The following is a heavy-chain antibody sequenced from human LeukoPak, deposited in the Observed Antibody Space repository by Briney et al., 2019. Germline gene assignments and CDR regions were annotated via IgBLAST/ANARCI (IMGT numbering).Heavy chain of an antibody. D-gene: IGHD3-10*01. Sequence: PGGSLRLSCAASGFTFSSYSMSWVRQTPGKGLEWVANIKQGGSEEYYVDSGKGRFTPSRDNAKNSLYLQMNRLTAEDTAEYYCARDRPPDGWGSYYNIWGQGNLVTVSS. J-gene: IGHJ4*02. CDR1: GFTFSSYS. CDR3: ARDRPPDGWGSYYNI. CDR2: IKQGGSEE. V-gene: IGHV3-7*01.